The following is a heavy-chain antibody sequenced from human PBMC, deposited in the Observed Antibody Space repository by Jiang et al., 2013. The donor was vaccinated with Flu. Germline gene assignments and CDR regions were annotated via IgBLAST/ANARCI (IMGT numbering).Heavy chain of an antibody. D-gene: IGHD3-3*01. V-gene: IGHV1-69*01. J-gene: IGHJ4*02. CDR3: ASQTKVVTIFGVVPWYFDY. CDR2: IVPIFGTA. CDR1: GGTFSNNA. Sequence: VQLVESGAEVKKSGSSVKVSCKASGGTFSNNAISWVRQAPGQGLEWMGGIVPIFGTANYAQKFQGRVTITADESTSTAYMELSSLRSEDTAVYYCASQTKVVTIFGVVPWYFDYWGQGTLVTVSS.